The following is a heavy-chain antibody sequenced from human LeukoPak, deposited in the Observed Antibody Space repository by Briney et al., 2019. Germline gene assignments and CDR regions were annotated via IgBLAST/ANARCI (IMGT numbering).Heavy chain of an antibody. V-gene: IGHV3-21*01. CDR1: GFTFSSYD. D-gene: IGHD3-3*01. CDR2: ISSRSASI. J-gene: IGHJ4*02. CDR3: ARDYISYDPLDY. Sequence: RGSLRLSCAASGFTFSSYDMNWVRHAPGEGMEWVSSISSRSASIYYADSVKGRLTVSTDNLKNSLYLLMNSLRAEDTAVYWCARDYISYDPLDYWGQGTLVTVSS.